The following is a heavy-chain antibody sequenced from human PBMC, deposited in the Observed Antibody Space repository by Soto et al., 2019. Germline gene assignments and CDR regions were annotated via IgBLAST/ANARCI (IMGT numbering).Heavy chain of an antibody. CDR2: ISTYSGKP. V-gene: IGHV1-18*04. CDR1: GYTFTSYG. CDR3: ARRGQQLALDF. Sequence: QVQLVQSGAEVKKPGASVKVSCKASGYTFTSYGLSWVRQAPGQGLEWMGWISTYSGKPNYAQKFQGRVTMTTDTSTSTAYMELRSLSSDDTAVYYCARRGQQLALDFWGQGTLVIVSS. D-gene: IGHD6-13*01. J-gene: IGHJ4*02.